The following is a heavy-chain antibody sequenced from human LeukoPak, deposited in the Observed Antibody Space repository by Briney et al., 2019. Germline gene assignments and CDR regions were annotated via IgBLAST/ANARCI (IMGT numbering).Heavy chain of an antibody. CDR1: GASISSGVYS. Sequence: TLSLTCTVSGASISSGVYSWSWIRQPPGKGLEWIGYIYYSGSTYYNPSLKSRVSISVDTSKNQFSLKLSSVTAADTAVYYCARSEYGGYSYGPRDFDYWGQGTLVTVSS. D-gene: IGHD5-18*01. J-gene: IGHJ4*02. CDR3: ARSEYGGYSYGPRDFDY. CDR2: IYYSGST. V-gene: IGHV4-30-4*07.